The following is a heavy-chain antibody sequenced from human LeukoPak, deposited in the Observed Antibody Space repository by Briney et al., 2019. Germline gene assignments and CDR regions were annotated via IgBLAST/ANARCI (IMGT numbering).Heavy chain of an antibody. V-gene: IGHV3-21*01. D-gene: IGHD3-10*01. CDR3: ASVDYYGSGNYYNDVDY. J-gene: IGHJ4*02. CDR1: GFTFGSYS. Sequence: GGSLRLSCAASGFTFGSYSMNWVRQAPGKGLEWVSSISSSSSYIYYADSVKGRFTISRDNAKNSLYLQMNSLRAEDTALYYCASVDYYGSGNYYNDVDYWGQGTLVTVSS. CDR2: ISSSSSYI.